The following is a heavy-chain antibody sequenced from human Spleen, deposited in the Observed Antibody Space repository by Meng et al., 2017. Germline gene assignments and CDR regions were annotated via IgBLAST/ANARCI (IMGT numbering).Heavy chain of an antibody. CDR3: VYGWLLFDY. D-gene: IGHD6-19*01. CDR2: ISSTGNSI. Sequence: GESLKISCAASGFTFSSYAMSWVRQAPGKGLEWVSSISSTGNSIYYADSVKGRFTTSRDNAKNSLYLQMNSLRAEDTAVYFCVYGWLLFDYWGQGALVTVSS. V-gene: IGHV3-21*01. J-gene: IGHJ4*02. CDR1: GFTFSSYA.